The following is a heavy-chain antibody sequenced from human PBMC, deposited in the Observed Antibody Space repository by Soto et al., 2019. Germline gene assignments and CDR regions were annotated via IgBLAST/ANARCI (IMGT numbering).Heavy chain of an antibody. CDR1: GFTFSSYW. CDR3: ARGIRIYYGMDV. Sequence: EMQLVESGGGLVQPGGSLRLSCEASGFTFSSYWMHWVRQVPGKGLVWVSRLNGDGTTTNYADSVKGRFTISRDNAKNTVYLQMSSLRAEDTAVYYCARGIRIYYGMDVWGQGTTVTVSS. V-gene: IGHV3-74*01. J-gene: IGHJ6*02. D-gene: IGHD2-15*01. CDR2: LNGDGTTT.